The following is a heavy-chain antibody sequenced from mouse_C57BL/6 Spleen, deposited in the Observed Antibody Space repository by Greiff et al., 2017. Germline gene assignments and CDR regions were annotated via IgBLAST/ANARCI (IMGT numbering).Heavy chain of an antibody. V-gene: IGHV1-69*01. CDR3: AKGEFITTVVAGAMDY. J-gene: IGHJ4*01. Sequence: QVQLQQSGAELVMPGASVKLSCTASGYTFTSYWMHWVKQRPGQGLEWIGEIDPADSYTNYNHKFKGKSTLTVDKSSSTAYMQLSSLTSEDAAVYYCAKGEFITTVVAGAMDYWGQGTSVTVSS. D-gene: IGHD1-1*01. CDR2: IDPADSYT. CDR1: GYTFTSYW.